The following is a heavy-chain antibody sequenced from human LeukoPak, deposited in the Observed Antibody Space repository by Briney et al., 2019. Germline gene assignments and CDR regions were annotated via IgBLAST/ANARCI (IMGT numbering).Heavy chain of an antibody. Sequence: SETLSLTCTVSGGSISSGGYSWSWIRQPPGKGLTWIGYIYYSGSTYYNPSLKSRVTISVDTSKNQFSLKLSSVTAADTAVYYCARRRDGYNYNFDYWGQGTLVTVSS. D-gene: IGHD5-24*01. CDR1: GGSISSGGYS. CDR2: IYYSGST. J-gene: IGHJ4*02. CDR3: ARRRDGYNYNFDY. V-gene: IGHV4-30-4*07.